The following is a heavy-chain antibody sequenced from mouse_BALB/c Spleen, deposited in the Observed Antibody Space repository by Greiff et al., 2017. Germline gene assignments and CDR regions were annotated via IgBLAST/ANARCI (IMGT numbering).Heavy chain of an antibody. CDR3: ARSSSYYGRMDY. D-gene: IGHD1-1*01. Sequence: EVKLVESGPSLVKPSQTLSLTCSVTGDSITSGYWNWIRKFPGNKLEYMGYISYSGSTYYNPSLKSRISITRDSSKNQYYLQLNSVTTQDTATYYCARSSSYYGRMDYWGQGTSVTVSS. J-gene: IGHJ4*01. CDR1: GDSITSGY. CDR2: ISYSGST. V-gene: IGHV3-8*02.